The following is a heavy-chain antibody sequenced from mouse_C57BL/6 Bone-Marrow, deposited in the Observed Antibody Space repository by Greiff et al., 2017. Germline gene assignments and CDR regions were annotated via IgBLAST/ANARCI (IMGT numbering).Heavy chain of an antibody. D-gene: IGHD1-1*01. CDR1: GYSFTSYY. CDR2: IYPGSGNT. Sequence: VQLVESGPELVKPGASVKISCKASGYSFTSYYIHWVKQRPGQGLEWIGWIYPGSGNTKYNEQFKGKATLTADTSSSTAYMQLSSLTSEDSAVYCCARPYYGSPFAYWGQGTLVTVSA. J-gene: IGHJ3*01. V-gene: IGHV1-66*01. CDR3: ARPYYGSPFAY.